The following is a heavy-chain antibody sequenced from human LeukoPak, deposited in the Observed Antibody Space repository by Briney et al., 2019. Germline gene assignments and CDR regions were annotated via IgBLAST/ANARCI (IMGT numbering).Heavy chain of an antibody. J-gene: IGHJ4*02. V-gene: IGHV4-59*08. D-gene: IGHD6-19*01. Sequence: PSETLSLTCTVSGGSISSYYWSWIRQPPGKGLEWIGHIYYSGSTNYNPSLKSRVTISVDTSKNQFSLKLSSVTAADTAVYYCARHKSSGWYVYVLDYWGQGTLVTVSS. CDR2: IYYSGST. CDR1: GGSISSYY. CDR3: ARHKSSGWYVYVLDY.